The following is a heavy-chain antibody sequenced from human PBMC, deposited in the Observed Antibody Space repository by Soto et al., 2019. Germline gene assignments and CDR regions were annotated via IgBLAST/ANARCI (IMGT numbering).Heavy chain of an antibody. CDR1: GFTFSSYA. CDR2: TSGSGGNT. J-gene: IGHJ4*02. CDR3: AKSITARPFDY. D-gene: IGHD6-6*01. V-gene: IGHV3-23*01. Sequence: EVQLLESGGGLVQPGGSLRLSCKASGFTFSSYAMSWVRQAPGKGLEWVSATSGSGGNTYYADSVKGRFTISRDNSKNSLYLQMNSLRAEDTAVYYCAKSITARPFDYWGQGALVTVSS.